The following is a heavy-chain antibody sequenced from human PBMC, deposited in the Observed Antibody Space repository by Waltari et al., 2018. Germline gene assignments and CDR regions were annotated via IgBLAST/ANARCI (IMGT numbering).Heavy chain of an antibody. CDR2: SQYDSSSK. CDR3: VAVSIFTGGY. V-gene: IGHV3-30*02. D-gene: IGHD3-3*01. Sequence: QVQLVESGGGVVQPGGSLRLSCAASGFTFSSYGMRWVRQAPGKGLGWVALSQYDSSSKKYEDSVKGRFTISRDNSKNTVYRQRTSLRDEDTAVYFCVAVSIFTGGYWGQGTLVTVSS. J-gene: IGHJ4*02. CDR1: GFTFSSYG.